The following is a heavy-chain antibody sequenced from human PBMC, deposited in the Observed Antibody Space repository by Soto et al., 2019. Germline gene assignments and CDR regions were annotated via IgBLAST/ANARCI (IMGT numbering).Heavy chain of an antibody. J-gene: IGHJ6*02. Sequence: GGSLRLSCAASGFTFSSYAMSWVRQAPGKGLEWVSAISGSGGSTYYADSVKGRFTISRDNSKNTLYLQMNSLRAEDTAVYYCAKDVGYSSSWYFPYYYGMDVWGQGTTVTVSS. V-gene: IGHV3-23*01. D-gene: IGHD6-13*01. CDR1: GFTFSSYA. CDR3: AKDVGYSSSWYFPYYYGMDV. CDR2: ISGSGGST.